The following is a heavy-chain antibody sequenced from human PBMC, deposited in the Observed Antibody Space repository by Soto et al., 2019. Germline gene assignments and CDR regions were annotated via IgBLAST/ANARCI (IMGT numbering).Heavy chain of an antibody. Sequence: QVQLVESGGGVVQPGRSLRLSCAGSGFVFSVYGMHWVRQAPGKGLEWVALVSFDGINEYYADSVRGRFTISRDNSESTLYLNMDSLRPDDTAVYYCAKGEYCSGVNCYFDYWGQGTPVTVSS. CDR2: VSFDGINE. CDR3: AKGEYCSGVNCYFDY. J-gene: IGHJ4*02. D-gene: IGHD2-15*01. V-gene: IGHV3-30*18. CDR1: GFVFSVYG.